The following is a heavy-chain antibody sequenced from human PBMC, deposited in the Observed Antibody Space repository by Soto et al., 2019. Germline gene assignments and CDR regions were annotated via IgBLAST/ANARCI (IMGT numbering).Heavy chain of an antibody. D-gene: IGHD2-2*02. V-gene: IGHV3-48*03. CDR3: VRSWGVYCSSTRCYSPWLDP. CDR1: GFTFSSHE. CDR2: ISSSGSPI. J-gene: IGHJ5*02. Sequence: VGSLRLSGVASGFTFSSHEMNWVRQAPGKGLEWVSYISSSGSPIDYADSVRGRFTISRDNVKNSVILQMNSLRVEDTAVYYCVRSWGVYCSSTRCYSPWLDPWGQGTLVTVSS.